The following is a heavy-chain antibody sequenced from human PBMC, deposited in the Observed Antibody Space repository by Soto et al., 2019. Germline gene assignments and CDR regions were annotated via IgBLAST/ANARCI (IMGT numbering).Heavy chain of an antibody. CDR3: ARDLEEDYYDSSGFYYY. V-gene: IGHV3-23*01. CDR1: GITFRSYA. Sequence: PGGSLRLSCEASGITFRSYALSWVRQAPGKGLEWVSVISGSGVRTYYADSVKGRFTFSRDNSKNTLYLQMNSLRAEDTAVYYCARDLEEDYYDSSGFYYYWGQGTLVTVSS. J-gene: IGHJ4*02. D-gene: IGHD3-22*01. CDR2: ISGSGVRT.